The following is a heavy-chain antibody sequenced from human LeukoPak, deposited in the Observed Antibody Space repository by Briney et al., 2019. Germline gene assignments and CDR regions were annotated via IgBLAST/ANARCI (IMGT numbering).Heavy chain of an antibody. CDR1: GDSVSSNSAA. J-gene: IGHJ4*02. D-gene: IGHD2-2*01. CDR3: ARDIVVVPAPRARFDY. Sequence: SQTLSLTCAISGDSVSSNSAAWNWIRQSPSRGLEWLGRTYYRSKRYNDYAVSVKSRITINPGTSKNQFSLQLNSVTPEDTAVYYCARDIVVVPAPRARFDYWGQGTLVTVSS. CDR2: TYYRSKRYN. V-gene: IGHV6-1*01.